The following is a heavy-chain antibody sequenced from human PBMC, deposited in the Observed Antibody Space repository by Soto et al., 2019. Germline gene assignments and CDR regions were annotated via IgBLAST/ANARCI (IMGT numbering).Heavy chain of an antibody. CDR3: ARDPQPITMIRGYYYYAMDV. CDR2: ISSSGSNI. D-gene: IGHD3-10*01. Sequence: EVQLVESGGGLVQPGGSLRLSCAASGFTFSSYEMNWVRQAPGKGLEWVSYISSSGSNIDYADSVKGRFTISRDSAKNSLYLQMNSLRAEDTAVYYCARDPQPITMIRGYYYYAMDVWGQGNTVTVSS. CDR1: GFTFSSYE. V-gene: IGHV3-48*03. J-gene: IGHJ6*02.